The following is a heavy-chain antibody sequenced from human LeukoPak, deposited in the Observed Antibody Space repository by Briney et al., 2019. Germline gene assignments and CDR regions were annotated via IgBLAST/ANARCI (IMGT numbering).Heavy chain of an antibody. Sequence: ASVKVSCKASGYTFTSYYIHWVRQAPGQGLECMGIINPSGGSTSYAQKFQGRVTMTRDMSTSTVYVELSSLRSEDTAVYYCARGGVGATTYVWFDPWGQGTLVTVSS. V-gene: IGHV1-46*01. CDR1: GYTFTSYY. CDR2: INPSGGST. J-gene: IGHJ5*02. CDR3: ARGGVGATTYVWFDP. D-gene: IGHD1-26*01.